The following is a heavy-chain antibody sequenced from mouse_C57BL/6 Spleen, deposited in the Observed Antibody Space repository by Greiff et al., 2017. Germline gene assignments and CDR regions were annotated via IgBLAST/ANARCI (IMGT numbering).Heavy chain of an antibody. J-gene: IGHJ4*01. D-gene: IGHD2-2*01. CDR2: IDPSDSYT. Sequence: QVQLQQPGAELVRPGTSVKLSCKASGYTFTSYWMHWVKQRPGQGLEWIGVIDPSDSYTNYNQKFKGKATLTVDTSSSTAYMQLSSLTSEDSAVYYCARAGYDEAYAMDYWGQGTSVTVSS. CDR3: ARAGYDEAYAMDY. V-gene: IGHV1-59*01. CDR1: GYTFTSYW.